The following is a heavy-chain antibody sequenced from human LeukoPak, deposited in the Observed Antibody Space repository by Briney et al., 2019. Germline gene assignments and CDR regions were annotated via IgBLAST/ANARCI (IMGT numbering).Heavy chain of an antibody. D-gene: IGHD6-13*01. V-gene: IGHV1-46*01. Sequence: ASVKVSCKVSGYTLTELSMHWVRQAPGQGLEWMGITNPSGGNTGYAQKFQGRVTMTRDTSTSTVYMELSSLRSEDTAVYYCAREVAAPGTGLDYWGQGTLVTVSS. CDR1: GYTLTELS. CDR3: AREVAAPGTGLDY. J-gene: IGHJ4*02. CDR2: TNPSGGNT.